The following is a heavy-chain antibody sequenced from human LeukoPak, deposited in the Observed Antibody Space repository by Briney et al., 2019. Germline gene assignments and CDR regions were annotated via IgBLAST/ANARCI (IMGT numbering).Heavy chain of an antibody. V-gene: IGHV4-39*01. CDR2: IYYSGST. D-gene: IGHD3-10*01. CDR3: ARRVALWFGDGSMDV. J-gene: IGHJ6*02. CDR1: GGSISSSSYY. Sequence: SETLSLTCTVSGGSISSSSYYWGWLRQPPGKGLEWIGSIYYSGSTYYNPSLKSRVTISVDTSKNQFSLKLSSVTAADTAVYYCARRVALWFGDGSMDVWGQGTTVTVSS.